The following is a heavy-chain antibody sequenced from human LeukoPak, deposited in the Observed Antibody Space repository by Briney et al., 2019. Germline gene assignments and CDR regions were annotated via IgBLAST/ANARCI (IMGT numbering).Heavy chain of an antibody. J-gene: IGHJ4*02. CDR1: GFTFSSYG. CDR3: ARDQYDTWSRRGNFDS. D-gene: IGHD3-3*01. CDR2: IKLDGSEK. Sequence: GGSLRLSCAASGFTFSSYGMHWVRQAPGKGLEWVANIKLDGSEKNYVDSVKGRFTISRDNTKNSLYLQMNSLRVEDTAVFYCARDQYDTWSRRGNFDSWGQGTLVIVSS. V-gene: IGHV3-7*03.